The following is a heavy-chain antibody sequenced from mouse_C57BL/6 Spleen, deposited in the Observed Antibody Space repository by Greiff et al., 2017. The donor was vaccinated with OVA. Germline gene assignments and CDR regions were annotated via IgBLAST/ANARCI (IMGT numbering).Heavy chain of an antibody. CDR3: ARPKYDYYYAMDY. CDR1: GFSLTSYG. J-gene: IGHJ4*01. V-gene: IGHV2-6*03. Sequence: VKLMESGPGLVAPSQSLSITCTVSGFSLTSYGVPWVRQPPGKGLEWLVVIWSDGSTTYNSALKSRLSISKDNSKSQVFLKMNSLQTDDTAMYYCARPKYDYYYAMDYWGQGTSVTVSS. CDR2: IWSDGST. D-gene: IGHD2-4*01.